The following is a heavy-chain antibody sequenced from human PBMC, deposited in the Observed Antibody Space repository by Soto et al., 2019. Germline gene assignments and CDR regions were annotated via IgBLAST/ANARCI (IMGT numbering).Heavy chain of an antibody. Sequence: PGGSLRLSCAASGFTFSAYGLHWVRQAPGKGLEWVALISYDGTDKTYADSVKGRFTISRDNSQNTLSLQMNSLGPEDTAVYYCERYIEHKVTSLLDTGGQETLVTVSS. CDR3: ERYIEHKVTSLLDT. J-gene: IGHJ5*01. CDR1: GFTFSAYG. CDR2: ISYDGTDK. D-gene: IGHD5-12*01. V-gene: IGHV3-30-3*01.